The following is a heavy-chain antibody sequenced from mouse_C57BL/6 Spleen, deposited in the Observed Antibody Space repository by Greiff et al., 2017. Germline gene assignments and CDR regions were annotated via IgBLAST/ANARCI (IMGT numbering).Heavy chain of an antibody. J-gene: IGHJ1*03. Sequence: EVQLQESGPGLVKPSQSLSLTCSVSGYSITSGYYWNWIRQFPGNKLEWMGYISYAGSNTCPPSLKNRISLTRAPSKKQLFLKLNAVTTEDTATYYGARGLWDGYFEGGGTGTTVTVAS. CDR2: ISYAGSN. CDR3: ARGLWDGYFEG. CDR1: GYSITSGYY. V-gene: IGHV3-6*01. D-gene: IGHD4-1*01.